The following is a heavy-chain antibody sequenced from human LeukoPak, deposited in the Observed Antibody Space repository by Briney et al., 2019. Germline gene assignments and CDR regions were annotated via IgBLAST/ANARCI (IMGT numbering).Heavy chain of an antibody. J-gene: IGHJ6*03. Sequence: SETLSLTCTVSGGSLSSGGYYWSWIRQHPGKGLERIGYIYYSGSTYYNPSLKSRVTISVDTSKNQFSLKLSSVTAADTAVYYCARSSRRLQWEGYYYYYYYMDVWGKGTTVTVSS. CDR3: ARSSRRLQWEGYYYYYYYMDV. CDR1: GGSLSSGGYY. D-gene: IGHD5-24*01. V-gene: IGHV4-31*03. CDR2: IYYSGST.